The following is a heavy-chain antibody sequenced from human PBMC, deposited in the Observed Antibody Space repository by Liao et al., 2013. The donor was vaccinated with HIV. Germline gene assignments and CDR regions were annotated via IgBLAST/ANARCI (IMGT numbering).Heavy chain of an antibody. D-gene: IGHD2-21*01. J-gene: IGHJ4*02. CDR3: ARFNLIASFDY. Sequence: QLQLQESGPGLVKPSETLSLTCTVSGGSISSSSFYWGWIRQPPGKGLEWIGSIYYSGSTYYNPSLKSRVTISVDTSKNQFSLKLSSVTAADTAVYYCARFNLIASFDYWGQGSLVTVSS. CDR2: IYYSGST. CDR1: GGSISSSSFY. V-gene: IGHV4-39*07.